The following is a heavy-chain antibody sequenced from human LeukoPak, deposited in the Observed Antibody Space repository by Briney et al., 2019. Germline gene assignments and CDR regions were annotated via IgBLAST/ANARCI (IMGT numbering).Heavy chain of an antibody. V-gene: IGHV5-51*01. CDR3: ARHSPYSSGYSY. CDR2: IHPVDSEI. D-gene: IGHD3-22*01. CDR1: EYSFTNDW. J-gene: IGHJ4*02. Sequence: GESLKISCKGSEYSFTNDWIGWVRQMPGKGLEWMGIIHPVDSEIRYSPSFRGQVTISVDKSISSAYLQWSSLKASDTAMYYCARHSPYSSGYSYWGQGTLVTVSS.